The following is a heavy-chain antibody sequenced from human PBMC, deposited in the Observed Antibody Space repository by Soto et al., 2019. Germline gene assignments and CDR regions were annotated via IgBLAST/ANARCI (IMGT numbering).Heavy chain of an antibody. CDR2: IYYSGST. CDR3: ARDPVGYDSSGYFYYGMDV. D-gene: IGHD3-22*01. V-gene: IGHV4-31*03. J-gene: IGHJ6*02. Sequence: SETLSLTCTVSGGSISSGGYYWSWIRQHPGKGLEWIGYIYYSGSTYYNPSLKSRVTISVDTSKNQFSLKLSSVTAADTAVYYCARDPVGYDSSGYFYYGMDVWGQGTTVTVSS. CDR1: GGSISSGGYY.